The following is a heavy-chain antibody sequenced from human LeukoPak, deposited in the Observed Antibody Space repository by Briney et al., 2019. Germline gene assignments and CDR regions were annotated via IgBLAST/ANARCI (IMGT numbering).Heavy chain of an antibody. CDR1: GFTFSSYA. J-gene: IGHJ6*03. Sequence: GGSLRLSCAASGFTFSSYAMSWVRQAPGKGLEWVSAISGSGGSTYYADSVKGRFTISRDNSKNTLYLQMNSLRAEDTAVYYCAKGSRVRGVIIGGYYYYMDVWGKGTTVTVSS. D-gene: IGHD3-10*01. CDR2: ISGSGGST. V-gene: IGHV3-23*01. CDR3: AKGSRVRGVIIGGYYYYMDV.